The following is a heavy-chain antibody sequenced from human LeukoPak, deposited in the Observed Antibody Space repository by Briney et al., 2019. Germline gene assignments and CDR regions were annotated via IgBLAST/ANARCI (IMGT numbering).Heavy chain of an antibody. J-gene: IGHJ4*02. V-gene: IGHV1-18*01. Sequence: GASVKVSCKASGYTFTNYGISWVRQAPGQGLEWMGWISAYNGNTNYAKKFQGRVTMTTDTSTSTAYMELRSLRSDDTAVYYCARPIRSGDCGGDCYSFDYWGQGTLVTVSS. CDR1: GYTFTNYG. CDR2: ISAYNGNT. D-gene: IGHD2-21*02. CDR3: ARPIRSGDCGGDCYSFDY.